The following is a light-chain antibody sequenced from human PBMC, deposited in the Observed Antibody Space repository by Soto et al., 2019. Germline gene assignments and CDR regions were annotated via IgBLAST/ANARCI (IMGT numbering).Light chain of an antibody. CDR1: TSDIGGYNY. Sequence: QSALTQPASVSGSPGQSITISCTGTTSDIGGYNYVSWYQQHPGKAPKLMIYEVSNRPSGVSNRFSGSKSGNTASLTISGLQAEDEADYYCSSYTSSTTRMFAGGTKLTVL. J-gene: IGLJ3*02. V-gene: IGLV2-14*01. CDR3: SSYTSSTTRM. CDR2: EVS.